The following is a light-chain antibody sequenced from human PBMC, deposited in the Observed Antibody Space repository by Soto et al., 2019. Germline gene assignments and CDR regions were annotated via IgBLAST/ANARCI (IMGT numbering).Light chain of an antibody. CDR3: YSYTTSSTRV. Sequence: QSALTQPASVSGSPGQSITISCTGTSSDVGAYNYVSWYQQHPGKAPKLMIYDVSNRPSGVSNRFSGSKSDNTASLTISGLQAEDEADYYCYSYTTSSTRVFGGGTKLTVL. V-gene: IGLV2-14*01. CDR2: DVS. CDR1: SSDVGAYNY. J-gene: IGLJ2*01.